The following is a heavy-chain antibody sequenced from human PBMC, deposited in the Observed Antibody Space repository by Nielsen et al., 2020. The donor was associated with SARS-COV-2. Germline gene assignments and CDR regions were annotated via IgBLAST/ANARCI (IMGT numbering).Heavy chain of an antibody. CDR1: GFTFSSYA. V-gene: IGHV3-30-3*01. CDR3: AKIHTVMVPTDY. Sequence: GESLKISCAASGFTFSSYAMHWVRQAPGKGLEWVAVISYDGSNKYYADSVKGRFTISRDNSKNTLYLQMNSLRAEDTALYYCAKIHTVMVPTDYWGQGTLVTVSS. J-gene: IGHJ4*02. D-gene: IGHD5-18*01. CDR2: ISYDGSNK.